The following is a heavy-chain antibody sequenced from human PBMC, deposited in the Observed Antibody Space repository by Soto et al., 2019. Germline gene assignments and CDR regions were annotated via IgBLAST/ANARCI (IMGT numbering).Heavy chain of an antibody. J-gene: IGHJ5*02. Sequence: QVQLQQWGAGLLKPSETLSLTCAVYGGSFSGYYWSWIRQPPGKGLEWIGEINHSGSTNYNPSLKSRVTISVDTSKNQFSLKLSSVTAADTAVYYCAREGYSSSWYPRNWFDPWGQGTLVTVSS. CDR3: AREGYSSSWYPRNWFDP. CDR1: GGSFSGYY. CDR2: INHSGST. D-gene: IGHD6-13*01. V-gene: IGHV4-34*01.